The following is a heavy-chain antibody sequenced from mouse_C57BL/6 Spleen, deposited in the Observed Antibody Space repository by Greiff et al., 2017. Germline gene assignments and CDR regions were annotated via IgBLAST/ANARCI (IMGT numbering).Heavy chain of an antibody. CDR3: ARPAAYCSNQGFAY. J-gene: IGHJ3*01. Sequence: VKLQQPGAELVKPGASVKMSCKASGYTFTSYWITWVKQRPGQGLEWIGDIYPGSGSTNYNEKFKSKATLTVDTSSSTAYMQLSSLTSEDSAVSYCARPAAYCSNQGFAYWGQGTLVTVSA. D-gene: IGHD2-5*01. V-gene: IGHV1-55*01. CDR1: GYTFTSYW. CDR2: IYPGSGST.